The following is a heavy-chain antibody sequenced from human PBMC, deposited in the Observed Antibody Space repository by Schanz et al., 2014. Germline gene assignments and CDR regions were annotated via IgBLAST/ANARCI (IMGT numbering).Heavy chain of an antibody. V-gene: IGHV3-48*01. Sequence: EVQLVASGGGLVRPGGSLRLSCTTSGLIFSTYTLNWVRQAPGKGLEWISYISFSGNTIYYADSVKGRFTISRDKAKNSVFLQMNRLRAEDTAVYYCATEGPRGTRHPINYYYAMDNWGQGTKVTV. D-gene: IGHD6-6*01. CDR2: ISFSGNTI. J-gene: IGHJ6*02. CDR1: GLIFSTYT. CDR3: ATEGPRGTRHPINYYYAMDN.